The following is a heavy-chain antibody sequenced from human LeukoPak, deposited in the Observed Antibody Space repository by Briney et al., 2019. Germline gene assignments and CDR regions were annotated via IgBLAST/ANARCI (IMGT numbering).Heavy chain of an antibody. V-gene: IGHV1-8*01. J-gene: IGHJ4*02. CDR3: ASLWSSEAHARPLDYDTG. D-gene: IGHD3-22*01. CDR2: MNHNSGNT. CDR1: GYTFTSYD. Sequence: ASVRVSCKASGYTFTSYDINWVRQAPGQGLEWMGWMNHNSGNTGYAQKFQGRVTMTRNTSISTAYMELSSLRSEDTAVYYCASLWSSEAHARPLDYDTGWGQGTLVTAAS.